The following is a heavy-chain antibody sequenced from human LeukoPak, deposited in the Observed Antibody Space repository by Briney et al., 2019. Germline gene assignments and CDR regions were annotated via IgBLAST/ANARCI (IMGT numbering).Heavy chain of an antibody. D-gene: IGHD5-18*01. CDR1: GFTFSSYA. Sequence: PGGSLRLSCAASGFTFSSYAMHWVRQAPGKGLEWVAVISYDGSNKYYADSVKGRFTISRDNSKNTLYLQMNSLRAEDTAVYYCAKDVWDTAMAPYYFDYWGQGTLVTVSS. J-gene: IGHJ4*02. CDR3: AKDVWDTAMAPYYFDY. CDR2: ISYDGSNK. V-gene: IGHV3-30*04.